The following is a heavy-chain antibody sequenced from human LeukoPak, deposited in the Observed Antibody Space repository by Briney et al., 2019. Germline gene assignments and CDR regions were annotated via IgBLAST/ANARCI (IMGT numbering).Heavy chain of an antibody. CDR2: ISNNSTYI. D-gene: IGHD3-16*01. Sequence: PGGSLRLSCAASVFTLSSYSMNWVRQAPGKGLEWVSSISNNSTYIYYADSLKGRFTISRDNAKNSLYLQMNSLRAEDTAVYYCARDSLGARGPRGMGVWGQGTTVTVSS. V-gene: IGHV3-21*01. CDR1: VFTLSSYS. CDR3: ARDSLGARGPRGMGV. J-gene: IGHJ6*02.